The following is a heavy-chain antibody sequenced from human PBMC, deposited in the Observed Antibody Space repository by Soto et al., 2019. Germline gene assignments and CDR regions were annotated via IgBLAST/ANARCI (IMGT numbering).Heavy chain of an antibody. CDR3: AKGRWSPDF. Sequence: EVQMLESGGGLVQPGGSLRLSCAASGFTFSSYGMAWVRQAPGKGLEWVSAISDSGGNTYYAASVKGRFTISRDNSQNTLFLQLNSLRVEDTAVYYGAKGRWSPDFWGQGTLVSVSS. D-gene: IGHD2-15*01. J-gene: IGHJ4*02. CDR1: GFTFSSYG. CDR2: ISDSGGNT. V-gene: IGHV3-23*01.